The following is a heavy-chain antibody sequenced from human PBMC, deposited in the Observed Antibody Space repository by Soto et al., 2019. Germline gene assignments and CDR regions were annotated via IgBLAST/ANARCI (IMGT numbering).Heavy chain of an antibody. Sequence: GGSLRLSCAASGFTFDNYAMNWVRQAPGKGLEWVSGITGSGENTYYTDSVKGRFTISRDNSKNTLYVQLNSLRVEDTAIYYCAKVSLGATTITDFYYYGMDVWGQGTMVTVSS. CDR2: ITGSGENT. J-gene: IGHJ6*02. CDR3: AKVSLGATTITDFYYYGMDV. D-gene: IGHD1-26*01. V-gene: IGHV3-23*01. CDR1: GFTFDNYA.